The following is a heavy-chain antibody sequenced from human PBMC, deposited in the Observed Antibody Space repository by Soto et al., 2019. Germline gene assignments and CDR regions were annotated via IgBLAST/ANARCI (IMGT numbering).Heavy chain of an antibody. CDR2: IIPVFGTT. CDR3: ATPYCVSTSCYAFLLDS. Sequence: SVKVSCKASGGTLSNFAISWVRQAPGQVLEWMGGIIPVFGTTNYAQKFQGRVTITADESTNTANMELSSLRSEDTAVYYCATPYCVSTSCYAFLLDSWGPGTLVTVSS. D-gene: IGHD2-2*01. CDR1: GGTLSNFA. V-gene: IGHV1-69*13. J-gene: IGHJ4*02.